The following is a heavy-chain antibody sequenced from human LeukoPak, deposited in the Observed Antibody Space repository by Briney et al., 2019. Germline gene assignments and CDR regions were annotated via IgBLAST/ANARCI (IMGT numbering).Heavy chain of an antibody. CDR1: GGSVSSGSYY. CDR3: ARAIYGDPYYFDY. D-gene: IGHD4-17*01. V-gene: IGHV4-61*01. Sequence: SETLSLTCTVSGGSVSSGSYYWSWIRQPPGKGLEWIGYIYYSGSTNYNPSLKSRVTISVDTSKNQFSLKLSSVTAADTAVYYCARAIYGDPYYFDYWGQGTLVTVSS. CDR2: IYYSGST. J-gene: IGHJ4*02.